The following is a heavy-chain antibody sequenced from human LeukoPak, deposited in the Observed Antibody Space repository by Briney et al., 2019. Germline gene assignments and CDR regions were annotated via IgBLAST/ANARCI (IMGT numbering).Heavy chain of an antibody. CDR2: ISAYNGNT. Sequence: ASVKVSCKASGYTFTSYGISWVRQAPGQGLEWMGWISAYNGNTNYAQKLQGRVTMTTDTSTSTAYMELRSLRSDDTAVYYCARSGAFRCSSTSCLYYFDYWGQGTLVTVSS. J-gene: IGHJ4*02. CDR1: GYTFTSYG. D-gene: IGHD2-2*01. V-gene: IGHV1-18*01. CDR3: ARSGAFRCSSTSCLYYFDY.